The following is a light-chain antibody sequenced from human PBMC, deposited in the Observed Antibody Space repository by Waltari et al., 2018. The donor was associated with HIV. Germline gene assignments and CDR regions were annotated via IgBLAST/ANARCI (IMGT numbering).Light chain of an antibody. CDR2: DNI. CDR1: SSNIGAGYD. CDR3: QSFDSSLTTSGVI. J-gene: IGLJ2*01. V-gene: IGLV1-40*01. Sequence: QSVLTQPPSVSGAPGQRVTISCTGSSSNIGAGYDVHWYQQLPGTAPKLLINDNIIRPSGVPDRFSGSKSGSSASLAITGLQAEDEAHYYCQSFDSSLTTSGVIFGGGTKLTVL.